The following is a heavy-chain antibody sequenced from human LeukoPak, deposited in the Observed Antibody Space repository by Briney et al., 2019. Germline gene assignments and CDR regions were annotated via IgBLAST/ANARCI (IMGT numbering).Heavy chain of an antibody. J-gene: IGHJ4*02. D-gene: IGHD5-12*01. V-gene: IGHV4-39*07. CDR2: INHSGST. Sequence: NPSETLSLTCTVSGGSISTSNYYWGWIRQPPGTGLEWIGEINHSGSTNYNPSLKSRVTISVDTSKNQFSLKLSSVTAADTAVYYCASAGDSGYDSPHYFDYWGQGTLVTVSS. CDR3: ASAGDSGYDSPHYFDY. CDR1: GGSISTSNYY.